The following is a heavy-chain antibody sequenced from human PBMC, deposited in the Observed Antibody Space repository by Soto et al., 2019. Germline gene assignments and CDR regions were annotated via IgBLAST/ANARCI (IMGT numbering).Heavy chain of an antibody. CDR3: ARDGVVASVLLGYFDY. V-gene: IGHV3-33*01. J-gene: IGHJ4*03. CDR2: MRFDGSNE. CDR1: GSIFGGYG. Sequence: QAPLLESGGGVVQPGRSLRLSCAASGSIFGGYGMHWVRQAPGKGLEWVAGMRFDGSNENYADSAKGRFTISRDNSKNMLCLRMKCLGVADTAVYYRARDGVVASVLLGYFDYWGQGALVT. D-gene: IGHD2-2*01.